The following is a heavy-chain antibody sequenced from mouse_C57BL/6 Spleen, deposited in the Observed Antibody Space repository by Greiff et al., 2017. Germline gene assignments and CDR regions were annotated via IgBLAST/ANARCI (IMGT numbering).Heavy chain of an antibody. CDR2: IDPSDSYT. J-gene: IGHJ4*01. CDR1: GYTFTSYW. V-gene: IGHV1-50*01. D-gene: IGHD1-1*01. CDR3: ASRGNYYCDSSYGRDYYAMDY. Sequence: QVQLQQPGAELVKPGASVKLSCKASGYTFTSYWMQWVKQRPGQGLEWIGEIDPSDSYTNYNQQFKGKATLTVDTSSSTAYMQLSSLNSEDSAVYYCASRGNYYCDSSYGRDYYAMDYWGQGTSVTVSS.